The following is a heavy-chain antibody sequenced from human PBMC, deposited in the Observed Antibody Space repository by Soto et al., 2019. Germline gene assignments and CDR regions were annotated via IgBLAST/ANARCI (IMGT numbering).Heavy chain of an antibody. CDR1: GYSFTSYW. V-gene: IGHV5-10-1*01. J-gene: IGHJ4*02. D-gene: IGHD4-17*01. Sequence: PGESLKISCKGSGYSFTSYWISWVRQMPGKGLEWMGRIDPSDSYTNYSPSFQGHVTISADKSISTAYLQWSSLKASDTAMYYCASGDYPLFDYWGQGTRVTVSS. CDR2: IDPSDSYT. CDR3: ASGDYPLFDY.